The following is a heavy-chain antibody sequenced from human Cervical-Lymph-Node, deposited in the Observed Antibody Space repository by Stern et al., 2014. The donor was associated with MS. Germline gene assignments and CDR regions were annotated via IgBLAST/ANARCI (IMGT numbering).Heavy chain of an antibody. Sequence: VQLVESGPGLVKPSETLSLTCTVSGGSVSSDAYYWSWIRQPPGKGLEWIGYIYYSGSTSYNPSLKSRVTMSVDAPKNQFSLRLSSVTAAVTAMYYCARQVRDWGQGTLVTVSS. CDR2: IYYSGST. J-gene: IGHJ4*02. CDR1: GGSVSSDAYY. CDR3: ARQVRD. V-gene: IGHV4-61*08.